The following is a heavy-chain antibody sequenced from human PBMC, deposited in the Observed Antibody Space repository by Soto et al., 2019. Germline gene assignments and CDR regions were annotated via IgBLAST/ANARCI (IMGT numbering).Heavy chain of an antibody. V-gene: IGHV4-30-4*01. CDR3: VRTAREGAVAPHWFDR. CDR2: VYYTGST. D-gene: IGHD2-21*02. J-gene: IGHJ5*02. CDR1: VASIRSTDYY. Sequence: TLSLACTVSVASIRSTDYYWSWILQAPGKGLEWIGYVYYTGSTYYNPSLMSRLTISVDTSKNQFSLKLTSVTAAETAVYYCVRTAREGAVAPHWFDRWGQGTQVTVSS.